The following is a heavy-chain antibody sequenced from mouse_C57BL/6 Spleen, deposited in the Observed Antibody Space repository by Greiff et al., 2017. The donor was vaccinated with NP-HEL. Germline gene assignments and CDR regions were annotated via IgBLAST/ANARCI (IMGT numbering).Heavy chain of an antibody. Sequence: VQLQQSGAELVKPGASVKISCKASGYAFSSYWMNWVKQRPGKGLEWIGQIYPGDGDTNYNGKFKGKATLTADISSSTAYMQLSSLTSEDSAVYFCARRYDPYYAMDYWGQGTSVTVSS. V-gene: IGHV1-80*01. CDR2: IYPGDGDT. J-gene: IGHJ4*01. D-gene: IGHD2-3*01. CDR1: GYAFSSYW. CDR3: ARRYDPYYAMDY.